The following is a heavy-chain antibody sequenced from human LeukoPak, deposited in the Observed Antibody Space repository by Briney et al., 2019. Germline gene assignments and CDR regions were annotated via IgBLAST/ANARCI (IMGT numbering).Heavy chain of an antibody. CDR2: IGPTGSDR. CDR3: ATETNGRHYDY. Sequence: PGGSLRLSRTASGLTFSTSGFNWVRQAPGKGLEWVASIGPTGSDRYHADSIKGRFTISRDKANNFLYLQMNSLRAEDTAVYYCATETNGRHYDYWGQGTLLTVSS. D-gene: IGHD1-14*01. V-gene: IGHV3-21*06. CDR1: GLTFSTSG. J-gene: IGHJ4*02.